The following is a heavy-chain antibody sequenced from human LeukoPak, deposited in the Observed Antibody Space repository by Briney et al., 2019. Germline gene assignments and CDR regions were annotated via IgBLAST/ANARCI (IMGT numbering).Heavy chain of an antibody. CDR2: ISDSGTYT. D-gene: IGHD6-13*01. Sequence: GGSLRLSCAASGFTFSSYAMSWVRQAPGKGLEWVSAISDSGTYTYYADSVKDRFTISRDNSKNTLYLQMNSLRAEDTAVYYCAKDKRTAAAGSYFDYWGQGTLVTVSS. J-gene: IGHJ4*02. CDR3: AKDKRTAAAGSYFDY. V-gene: IGHV3-23*01. CDR1: GFTFSSYA.